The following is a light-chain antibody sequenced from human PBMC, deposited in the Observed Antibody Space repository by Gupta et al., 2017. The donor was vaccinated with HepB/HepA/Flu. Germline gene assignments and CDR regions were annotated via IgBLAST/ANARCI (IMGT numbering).Light chain of an antibody. CDR3: QQHSNWPLCT. CDR2: DAS. Sequence: ETVLTQSPATLSLSPGERATLSSRASQSVRSYLAWYQQKPSQAPRLLIYDASNRYTGIPARFSGGGCGKDLALTSSSREQEDFAGYYCQQHSNWPLCTFGQGTKVDIK. CDR1: QSVRSY. J-gene: IGKJ2*02. V-gene: IGKV3-11*01.